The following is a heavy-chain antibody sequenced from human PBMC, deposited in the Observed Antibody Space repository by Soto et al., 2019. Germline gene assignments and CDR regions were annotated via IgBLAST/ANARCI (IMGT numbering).Heavy chain of an antibody. CDR3: ARDPYYYDSSGYYYRWRGGGNDYYFDY. CDR2: IWYDGSNK. D-gene: IGHD3-22*01. Sequence: GGSLRLSCAASGFTFSSYGMHWVRQAPGKGLEWVAVIWYDGSNKYYADSVKGRFTISRDNSKNTLYLQMNSLRAEDTAVYYCARDPYYYDSSGYYYRWRGGGNDYYFDYWGQGTLVTVSS. V-gene: IGHV3-33*01. J-gene: IGHJ4*02. CDR1: GFTFSSYG.